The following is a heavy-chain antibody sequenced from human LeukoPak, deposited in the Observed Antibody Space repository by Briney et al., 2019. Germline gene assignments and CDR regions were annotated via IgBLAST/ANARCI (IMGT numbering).Heavy chain of an antibody. J-gene: IGHJ4*02. D-gene: IGHD3-9*01. CDR3: ARHPTQYYDILTGYRIQKYYFDY. CDR2: IRPDGHT. V-gene: IGHV4-38-2*02. CDR1: GYFSTGYY. Sequence: PSETLSLTCSVSGYFSTGYYWGWIRQPPGKGLEWMASIRPDGHTYSNSSLRNQLTISADMSRNEFSLKLNSLTAADTAVYYCARHPTQYYDILTGYRIQKYYFDYWGQGTLVTVSS.